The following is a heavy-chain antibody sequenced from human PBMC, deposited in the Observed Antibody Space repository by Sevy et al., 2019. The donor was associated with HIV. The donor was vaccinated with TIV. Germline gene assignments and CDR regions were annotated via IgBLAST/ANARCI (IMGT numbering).Heavy chain of an antibody. CDR3: ARPGILEWYGMDV. CDR2: IYSGGRT. D-gene: IGHD3-3*01. Sequence: GGSLRLSCAASGFTVSSNYMSWVRQAPGKGLECVSVIYSGGRTYYADSVQGRFTISIDNSKNTLYLQMNSLRAEDTAVYYCARPGILEWYGMDVWGQGTTVTVSS. V-gene: IGHV3-53*01. J-gene: IGHJ6*02. CDR1: GFTVSSNY.